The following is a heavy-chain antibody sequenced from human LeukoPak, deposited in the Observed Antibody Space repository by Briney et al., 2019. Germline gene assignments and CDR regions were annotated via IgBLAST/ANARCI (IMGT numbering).Heavy chain of an antibody. Sequence: PSETLSLTCTVSGGSVSTSDYYWGWIRQSPVKGLEWIGDVFYTGKTNYNPSLRGRATISIDTSKNQFSLKLTYVTAADSAVYYCARVFDSRGQGTLVTVSS. CDR2: VFYTGKT. V-gene: IGHV4-39*07. CDR1: GGSVSTSDYY. J-gene: IGHJ4*02. CDR3: ARVFDS.